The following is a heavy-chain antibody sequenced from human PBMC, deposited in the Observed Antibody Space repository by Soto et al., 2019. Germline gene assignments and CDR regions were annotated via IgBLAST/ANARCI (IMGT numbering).Heavy chain of an antibody. CDR3: AGESRYCTDGGCSIRRDAFDV. CDR2: IYHSGTT. Sequence: QVLLQESGPGLVKPSGTLSLTCTVSHFSVTNNKYWSWVRQSPGKPLEWIGEIYHSGTTYYNPSLVSRVRMPMNKSKNRTSLIRPPVTAADPAVYYGAGESRYCTDGGCSIRRDAFDVWGKGTLVTAPS. J-gene: IGHJ3*01. CDR1: HFSVTNNKY. V-gene: IGHV4-4*02. D-gene: IGHD2-8*01.